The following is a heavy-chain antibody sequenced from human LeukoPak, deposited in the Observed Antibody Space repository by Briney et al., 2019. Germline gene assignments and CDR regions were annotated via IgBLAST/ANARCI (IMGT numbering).Heavy chain of an antibody. D-gene: IGHD6-13*01. J-gene: IGHJ4*02. CDR3: VRDRCSTCHYFDC. Sequence: SAGSLRLSCAASRFTFSSYSMHRLRQAPGKGLEWVAVISYDGSNKYYAYPVKGRFTISRDTSKNTLYLQMNSLRAEDTAMYYCVRDRCSTCHYFDCWGQGTLVTVSS. CDR1: RFTFSSYS. V-gene: IGHV3-30-3*01. CDR2: ISYDGSNK.